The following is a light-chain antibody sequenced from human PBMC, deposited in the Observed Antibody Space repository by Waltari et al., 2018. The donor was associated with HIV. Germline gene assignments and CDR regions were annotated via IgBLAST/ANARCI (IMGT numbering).Light chain of an antibody. J-gene: IGLJ3*02. Sequence: QSALTQPASVSGSPGQSITISCTGTSNDVGSYTFVSWYQQHPGNAPKLIMYEVTNRPSGVSNRFSGSKSGNTASLTISGLQLEDEAEYHCCSYAGGTDWVFGGGTKLTVL. CDR1: SNDVGSYTF. CDR3: CSYAGGTDWV. V-gene: IGLV2-23*02. CDR2: EVT.